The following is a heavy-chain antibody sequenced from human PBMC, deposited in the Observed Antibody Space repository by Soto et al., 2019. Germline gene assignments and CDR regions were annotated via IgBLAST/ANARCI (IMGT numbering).Heavy chain of an antibody. J-gene: IGHJ5*02. D-gene: IGHD2-2*01. CDR1: GFTFGSSG. CDR3: TKERPATGS. V-gene: IGHV3-30*18. CDR2: IRYDGSSE. Sequence: QVQLVESGGGVVQPGRSLRLSCAASGFTFGSSGMYWVRQAPGKGLEWRAFIRYDGSSEYNSDSVKGRFTISRDNSKNTLYLQMNSLTTEDTAVYYCTKERPATGSWGQGTLVTVSS.